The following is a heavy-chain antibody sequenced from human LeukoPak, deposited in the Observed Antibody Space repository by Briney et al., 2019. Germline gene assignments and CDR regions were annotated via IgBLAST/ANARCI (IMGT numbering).Heavy chain of an antibody. V-gene: IGHV4-39*01. D-gene: IGHD6-13*01. J-gene: IGHJ4*02. CDR2: IYYSGST. Sequence: SETLSLTCTVPGGSIRSSGYYWCWIRQPPGKGLEWIGSIYYSGSTYYNPSLKSRVTISVDTSKNQFSLKLSSVTAVDTAVYYCARRSSSYLFDYWGQGTLVTVSS. CDR1: GGSIRSSGYY. CDR3: ARRSSSYLFDY.